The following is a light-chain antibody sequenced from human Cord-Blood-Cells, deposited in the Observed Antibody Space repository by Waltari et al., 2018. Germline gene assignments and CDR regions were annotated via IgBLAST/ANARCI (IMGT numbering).Light chain of an antibody. CDR1: QSVSSN. CDR2: GAS. V-gene: IGKV3-15*01. CDR3: QQYNNWPLFT. J-gene: IGKJ3*01. Sequence: EIVMTQSPATLSVSPGERATLSCRASQSVSSNLAWYQQKPGQAPRLLIYGASTRATGIPAMFSVSGSGTEFTRTISSLQSEDFAVYYCQQYNNWPLFTFGPGTRVDI.